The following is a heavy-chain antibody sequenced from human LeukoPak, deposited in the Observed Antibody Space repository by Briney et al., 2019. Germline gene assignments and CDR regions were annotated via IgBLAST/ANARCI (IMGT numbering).Heavy chain of an antibody. CDR2: ISGAGGST. V-gene: IGHV3-23*01. D-gene: IGHD5-12*01. J-gene: IGHJ4*02. CDR1: GFTFSNYA. CDR3: ARVSGYDLGGFDY. Sequence: GGSLRLSCAASGFTFSNYAMTWVRQAPGKGLEWVSAISGAGGSTYYADPVKGRFTISRDSSKNTLYLQMNSLRAEDTAVYYCARVSGYDLGGFDYWGQGTLVTVFS.